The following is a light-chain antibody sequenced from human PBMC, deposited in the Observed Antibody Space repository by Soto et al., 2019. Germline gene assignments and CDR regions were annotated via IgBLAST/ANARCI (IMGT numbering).Light chain of an antibody. Sequence: EIVLTQSPATLSLSPGERATLSCRASQSVSSYLAWYQQKPGQAPRLLIYDASNRATGIPARFSGSGSGTEFTLTIISLEHADFAVYYCQQRSNCPPWTFGQGTKVEIK. V-gene: IGKV3-11*01. CDR1: QSVSSY. J-gene: IGKJ1*01. CDR3: QQRSNCPPWT. CDR2: DAS.